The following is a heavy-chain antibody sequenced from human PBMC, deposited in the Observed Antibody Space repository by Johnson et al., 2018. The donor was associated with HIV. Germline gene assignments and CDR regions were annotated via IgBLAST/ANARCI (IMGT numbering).Heavy chain of an antibody. CDR1: GFTFSSYW. CDR3: ARDHYYGSNNYQLAVDI. D-gene: IGHD3-22*01. V-gene: IGHV3-7*05. CDR2: IKQDGSEK. J-gene: IGHJ3*02. Sequence: VQVVESGGGVVQPGGSLRLSCAASGFTFSSYWMSWVRQAPGKGLEWVANIKQDGSEKYYVDSVKGRFTISRDNAKKVLYLQMNSLRAEDTALYYCARDHYYGSNNYQLAVDIWGQGTMVTVSS.